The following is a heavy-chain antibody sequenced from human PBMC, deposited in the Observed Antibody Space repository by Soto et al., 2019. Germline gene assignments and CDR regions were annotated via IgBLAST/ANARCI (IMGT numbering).Heavy chain of an antibody. CDR2: IIPIFGTA. D-gene: IGHD4-17*01. Sequence: QVQLVQSGAEVKKPGSSVKVSCKASGGTFSSSAISWVRQAPGQGLEWMGGIIPIFGTANYAQKFQGRVTITADESTSTAYMELSSLRSEDRDVYYCARDEVDYGDPDAFDIWGQGTMVTVSS. J-gene: IGHJ3*02. CDR3: ARDEVDYGDPDAFDI. CDR1: GGTFSSSA. V-gene: IGHV1-69*01.